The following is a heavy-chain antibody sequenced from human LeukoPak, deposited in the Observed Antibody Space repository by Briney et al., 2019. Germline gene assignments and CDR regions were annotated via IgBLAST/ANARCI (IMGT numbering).Heavy chain of an antibody. D-gene: IGHD2-2*01. V-gene: IGHV1-69*05. J-gene: IGHJ5*02. CDR3: ARGVVPAANNNWFGP. CDR1: GGTFSSYA. Sequence: SVKVSCKASGGTFSSYAISWVRQAPGQGLEWMGGIIPIFGTANYAQKFQGRVTITTDESTSTAYMELSSLRSEDTAVYYCARGVVPAANNNWFGPWGQGTLVTVSS. CDR2: IIPIFGTA.